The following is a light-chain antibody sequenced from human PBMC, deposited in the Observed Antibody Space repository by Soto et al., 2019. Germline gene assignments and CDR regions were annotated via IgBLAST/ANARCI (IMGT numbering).Light chain of an antibody. J-gene: IGKJ4*01. V-gene: IGKV1-33*01. Sequence: DIQMTQPPSPLSASVGERVTITCHARQDIMKDLIWYQQKPGKAPRIVIYDASTLEAGVQSRFSGCGAWTDCTLSIDTLQTEDVATYYCLQVNDPPLPVGGGNEVEI. CDR2: DAS. CDR1: QDIMKD. CDR3: LQVNDPPLP.